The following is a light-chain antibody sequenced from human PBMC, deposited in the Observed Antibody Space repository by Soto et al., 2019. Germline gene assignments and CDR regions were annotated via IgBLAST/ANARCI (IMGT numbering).Light chain of an antibody. CDR3: QQYGTSKT. J-gene: IGKJ1*01. CDR2: GAS. V-gene: IGKV3-20*01. CDR1: QSVSSSY. Sequence: ETVLTQSPGTLSLSPGERATFSCRASQSVSSSYLAWYQQKPGQAPRLLIYGASSRATGIPDRFSGSGSGTDFTLTISRLEPEDFAVYYCQQYGTSKTFGQGTKVDIK.